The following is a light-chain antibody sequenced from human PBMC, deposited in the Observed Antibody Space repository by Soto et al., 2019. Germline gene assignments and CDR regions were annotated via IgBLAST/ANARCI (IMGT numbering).Light chain of an antibody. CDR1: QSVSSY. J-gene: IGKJ1*01. V-gene: IGKV3-11*01. Sequence: EIVLTQSPATLSLSPGERATLSCRASQSVSSYLAWYQQKPGQAPRLLIHDASNRATGTPARFSGSGSGTDFTLTISSLEPEDFAAYYCPQRSNWPWTFGQGTKVEIK. CDR3: PQRSNWPWT. CDR2: DAS.